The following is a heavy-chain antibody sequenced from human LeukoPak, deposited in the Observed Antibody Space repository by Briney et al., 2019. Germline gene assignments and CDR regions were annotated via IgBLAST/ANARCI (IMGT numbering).Heavy chain of an antibody. CDR3: ARVIGEENWFDP. J-gene: IGHJ5*02. CDR1: GGSISSGDYY. V-gene: IGHV4-30-4*08. Sequence: SETLSLTCTVSGGSISSGDYYWSWIRQPPGKGLEWIGYIYYSGSTYYNPSLKSRVTISEDTSKNQFSLKLSSVTAADTAVYYCARVIGEENWFDPWGQGTLVTVSS. CDR2: IYYSGST. D-gene: IGHD3-10*01.